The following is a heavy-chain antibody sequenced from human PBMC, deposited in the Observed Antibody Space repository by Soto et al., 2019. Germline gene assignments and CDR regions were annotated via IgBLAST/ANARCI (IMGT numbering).Heavy chain of an antibody. CDR3: ARSQRGRTAFTFDY. Sequence: SETLSLTCAVSGDSVSNENYYWSWIRQPPGKGLEWIGYIYYSGTTNYNSYLKSRLTLSVDMSKNQFSLKLTSVTAADTAVYFCARSQRGRTAFTFDYWAQGALVTVSS. D-gene: IGHD3-16*01. CDR2: IYYSGTT. CDR1: GDSVSNENYY. V-gene: IGHV4-61*01. J-gene: IGHJ4*02.